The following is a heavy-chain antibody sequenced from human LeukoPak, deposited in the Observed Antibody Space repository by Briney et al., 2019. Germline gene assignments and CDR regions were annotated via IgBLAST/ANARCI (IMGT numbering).Heavy chain of an antibody. CDR2: IYYSGSA. J-gene: IGHJ4*02. CDR1: GGSISSSSYY. Sequence: SETLSLTCAVSGGSISSSSYYWGWIRQPPGKGLEWIGSIYYSGSASYNPSLKSRVTISVDRSKNQFSLTLSSVTAADTAVYYCARHSGYSSSQPFDYWGQGTLVTVPS. D-gene: IGHD6-13*01. V-gene: IGHV4-39*01. CDR3: ARHSGYSSSQPFDY.